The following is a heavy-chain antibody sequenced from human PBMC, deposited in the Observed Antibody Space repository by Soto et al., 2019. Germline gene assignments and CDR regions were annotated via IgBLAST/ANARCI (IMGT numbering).Heavy chain of an antibody. V-gene: IGHV1-46*01. CDR2: INPSGGST. D-gene: IGHD5-12*01. Sequence: GASVKVSCKASGYTFTSYYMHWVRQAPGQGLEWMGIINPSGGSTSYAQKFQGRVTMTRDTSTSTVYMELSSLRSEDTAVHYCAKGSVAHDYYYVMDVWGQGTTVTVSS. CDR1: GYTFTSYY. CDR3: AKGSVAHDYYYVMDV. J-gene: IGHJ6*02.